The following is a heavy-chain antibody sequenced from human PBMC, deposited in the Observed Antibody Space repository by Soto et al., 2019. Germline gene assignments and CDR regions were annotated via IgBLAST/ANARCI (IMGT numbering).Heavy chain of an antibody. CDR1: GGSVSSGSYY. V-gene: IGHV4-61*01. CDR2: IYYSGST. CDR3: ARVIMYYYGSGSYYNVGDY. D-gene: IGHD3-10*01. Sequence: QVQLQESGPGLVKPSETLSLTCTVSGGSVSSGSYYWSWIRQPPGKGLEWIGYIYYSGSTNYNPSLKRRVTISVDTSKNQFSLKLSSVTAADTAVYCCARVIMYYYGSGSYYNVGDYWGQGTLVTVSS. J-gene: IGHJ4*02.